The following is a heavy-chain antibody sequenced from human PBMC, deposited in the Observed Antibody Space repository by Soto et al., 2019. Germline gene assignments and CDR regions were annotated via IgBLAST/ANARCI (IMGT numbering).Heavy chain of an antibody. CDR2: IYYGGRT. Sequence: SETLSLTCTVSGVSVSTNTQYWGWIRQSPGKGLEWIGSIYYGGRTYYNPSLKSRVTISVDTCKNQFSLRLSAVTAADTAVYYCAVTTISYHDCLTGYYDRVEYSYVIAYWGPGTMVTVSS. V-gene: IGHV4-39*01. CDR3: AVTTISYHDCLTGYYDRVEYSYVIAY. D-gene: IGHD3-9*01. J-gene: IGHJ4*03. CDR1: GVSVSTNTQY.